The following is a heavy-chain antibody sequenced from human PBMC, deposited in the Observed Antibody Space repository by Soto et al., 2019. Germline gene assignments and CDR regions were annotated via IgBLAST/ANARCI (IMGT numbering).Heavy chain of an antibody. Sequence: SETLSLTCTVSGGSISSGDYYWSWIRQPPGKGLEWIGYIYYSGSTYYNPSLKSRVTISVDTSKNQFSLKLSSVTAADTAVYYCAREALTPGPWFDPWGQGTLVTVSS. CDR3: AREALTPGPWFDP. V-gene: IGHV4-30-4*01. J-gene: IGHJ5*02. CDR2: IYYSGST. D-gene: IGHD3-10*01. CDR1: GGSISSGDYY.